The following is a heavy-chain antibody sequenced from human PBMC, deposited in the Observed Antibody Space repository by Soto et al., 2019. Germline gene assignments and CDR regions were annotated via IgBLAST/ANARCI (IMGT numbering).Heavy chain of an antibody. CDR2: IYWDDDK. CDR3: AHRVLRTVFGLVTTTAIYFDF. V-gene: IGHV2-5*02. Sequence: QITLNASGPTVVRPTETLTLTCRFSGFSLTTSGVGVGWIRQSPGKAPEWLAPIYWDDDKRYSASLKSRLTITKDTSKDQVALTVSDLDPTDTATYYCAHRVLRTVFGLVTTTAIYFDFCGQGTPVAVSS. D-gene: IGHD3-3*01. J-gene: IGHJ4*01. CDR1: GFSLTTSGVG.